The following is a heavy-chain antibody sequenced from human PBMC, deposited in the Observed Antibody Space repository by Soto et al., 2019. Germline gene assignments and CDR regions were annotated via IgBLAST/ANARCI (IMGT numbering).Heavy chain of an antibody. J-gene: IGHJ4*02. CDR3: ARESDYSNPPGTEEFDY. Sequence: GGSLRLSCAASGFTFSSYGMHWVRQAPGKGLEWVAVIWYDGSNKYYADSVKGRFTISRDNSKNTLYLQMNSLRAEDTAVYYCARESDYSNPPGTEEFDYWGQGTLVTVSS. V-gene: IGHV3-33*01. D-gene: IGHD4-4*01. CDR2: IWYDGSNK. CDR1: GFTFSSYG.